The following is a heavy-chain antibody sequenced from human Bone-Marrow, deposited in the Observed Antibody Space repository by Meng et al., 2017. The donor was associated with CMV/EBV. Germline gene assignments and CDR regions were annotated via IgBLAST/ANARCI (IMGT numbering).Heavy chain of an antibody. CDR1: GFTFSSYA. CDR3: AREITYYYGSGSYPDY. D-gene: IGHD3-10*01. J-gene: IGHJ4*02. V-gene: IGHV3-30-3*01. CDR2: ISYDGSNK. Sequence: GGSLRLSCAASGFTFSSYAMHWVRQAPGKGLEWVAVISYDGSNKYYADSVKGRFTISRDNSKNTLYLQMNSLRAEDTAVYYCAREITYYYGSGSYPDYWGQGTLVTVSS.